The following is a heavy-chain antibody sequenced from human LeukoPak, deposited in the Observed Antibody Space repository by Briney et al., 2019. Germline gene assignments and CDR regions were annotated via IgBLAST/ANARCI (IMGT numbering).Heavy chain of an antibody. Sequence: GRSLRLSCAASGFTFDDYAMHWVRQAPGKGLEWVSGISWNSGSIGYADSVKGRFTISRDNAKNSLYLQMNSLRAEDTALYYCAKVYGDYDRDAFDIWGQGTMVTVSS. D-gene: IGHD4-17*01. J-gene: IGHJ3*02. CDR2: ISWNSGSI. V-gene: IGHV3-9*01. CDR3: AKVYGDYDRDAFDI. CDR1: GFTFDDYA.